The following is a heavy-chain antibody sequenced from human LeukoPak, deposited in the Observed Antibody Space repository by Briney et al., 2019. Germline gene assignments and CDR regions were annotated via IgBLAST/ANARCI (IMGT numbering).Heavy chain of an antibody. J-gene: IGHJ4*02. CDR1: GFTFSTKS. CDR2: TTADSGTT. CDR3: ASRDYFDY. Sequence: QPGGSLRLSCAVSGFTFSTKSMNWVRQAPGKGLEWVSYTTADSGTTYYADSVKGRFTISRDNAKNSLYLQMNSLRDEDTAVYYCASRDYFDYWGQGTLVTVSS. V-gene: IGHV3-48*02.